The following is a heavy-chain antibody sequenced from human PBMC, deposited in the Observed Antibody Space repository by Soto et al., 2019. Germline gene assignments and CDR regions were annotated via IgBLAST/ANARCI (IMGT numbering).Heavy chain of an antibody. CDR3: AKDRHGWLLSPDYYYYGMDV. CDR1: GFTFSSYG. V-gene: IGHV3-30*18. CDR2: ISYDGSNK. Sequence: GGSLRLSCAASGFTFSSYGMHWVRQAPGKGLEWVAVISYDGSNKYYADSVKGRFTISRDNSKNTLYLQMNSLRAEDTAVYYCAKDRHGWLLSPDYYYYGMDVWGQGTTVTVSS. D-gene: IGHD2-21*02. J-gene: IGHJ6*02.